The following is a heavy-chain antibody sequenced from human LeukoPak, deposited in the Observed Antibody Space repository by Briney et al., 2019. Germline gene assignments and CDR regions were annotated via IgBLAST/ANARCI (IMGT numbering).Heavy chain of an antibody. CDR2: ISHSDGTS. Sequence: GGSLRLSCAASGFTFSSFTMIWVRQAPGKGLEWVSSISHSDGTSHYADSVRGRFTISRDNAKNSLYLQMDSLRADDTAVYYCARDRAETTVTVCNYWGQGTLVTVSS. V-gene: IGHV3-48*04. CDR1: GFTFSSFT. J-gene: IGHJ4*02. CDR3: ARDRAETTVTVCNY. D-gene: IGHD4-17*01.